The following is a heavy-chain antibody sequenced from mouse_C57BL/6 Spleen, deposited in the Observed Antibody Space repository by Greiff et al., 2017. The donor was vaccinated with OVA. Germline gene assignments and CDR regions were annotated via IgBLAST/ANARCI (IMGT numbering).Heavy chain of an antibody. CDR2: INPSTGGT. Sequence: VQLQQSGPELVKPGASVKISCKASGYSFTGYYMNWVKQSPEKSLEWIGEINPSTGGTTYNQKFKAKATLTVDKSSSTAYMQLKSLTSEDSAVYYCARSGWYSNYFAWFAYWGQGTLVTVSA. V-gene: IGHV1-42*01. CDR3: ARSGWYSNYFAWFAY. CDR1: GYSFTGYY. D-gene: IGHD2-5*01. J-gene: IGHJ3*01.